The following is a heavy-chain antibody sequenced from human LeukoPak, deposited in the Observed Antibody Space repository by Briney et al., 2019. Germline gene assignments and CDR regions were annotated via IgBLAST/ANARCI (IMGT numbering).Heavy chain of an antibody. CDR1: GYTFTGYY. CDR2: INPNSGGT. CDR3: ARSRGGRNYFDY. V-gene: IGHV1-2*02. J-gene: IGHJ4*02. Sequence: ASVQVSCKASGYTFTGYYMHWVRQAPGQGLEWMGWINPNSGGTNYAQKFQGRVTMTRDTSFSTAYMELSRLRSDDTAVYYCARSRGGRNYFDYWGQGTLVTVSS. D-gene: IGHD3-16*01.